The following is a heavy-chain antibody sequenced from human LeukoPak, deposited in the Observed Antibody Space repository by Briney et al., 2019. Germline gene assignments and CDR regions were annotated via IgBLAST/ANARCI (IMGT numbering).Heavy chain of an antibody. CDR2: IDDSGNT. CDR3: ARSDYHNSGSHTVFDAFDI. CDR1: GVSISTYY. V-gene: IGHV4-59*01. J-gene: IGHJ3*02. D-gene: IGHD3-10*01. Sequence: SDILSLTCTVSGVSISTYYSSWIRRPPGKGLEWIGYIDDSGNTNYNPSLKSQVTISVDKSKNQFSLKLSFVTAAVTAMYYCARSDYHNSGSHTVFDAFDIWGQGTRVTVSS.